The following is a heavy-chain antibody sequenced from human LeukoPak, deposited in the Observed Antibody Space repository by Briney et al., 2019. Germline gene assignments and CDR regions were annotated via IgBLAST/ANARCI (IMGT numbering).Heavy chain of an antibody. CDR1: GFTFSNYA. CDR2: ISYDGSNK. CDR3: AKDSIHTPNLPHNWFDP. Sequence: PGGSLRLSCVASGFTFSNYAMHWVRQAPGKGLEWVAVISYDGSNKYYADSVKGRFTISRDNSKNTLYLQMNSLRAEDTAVYYCAKDSIHTPNLPHNWFDPWGQGTLVTVSS. V-gene: IGHV3-30*18. D-gene: IGHD5-18*01. J-gene: IGHJ5*02.